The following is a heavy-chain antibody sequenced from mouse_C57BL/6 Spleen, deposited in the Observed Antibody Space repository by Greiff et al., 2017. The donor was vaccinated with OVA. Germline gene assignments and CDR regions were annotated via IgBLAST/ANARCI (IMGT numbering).Heavy chain of an antibody. CDR3: ARLGVTNAMDY. Sequence: QVHVKQPGTELVKPGASVKLSCKASGYTFTSYWMHWVKQRPGQGLEWIGNINPSNGGTNYNEKFKSKATLTVDKSSSTAYMQLSSLTSEDSAVYYCARLGVTNAMDYWGQGTSVTVSS. CDR2: INPSNGGT. V-gene: IGHV1-53*01. D-gene: IGHD2-2*01. J-gene: IGHJ4*01. CDR1: GYTFTSYW.